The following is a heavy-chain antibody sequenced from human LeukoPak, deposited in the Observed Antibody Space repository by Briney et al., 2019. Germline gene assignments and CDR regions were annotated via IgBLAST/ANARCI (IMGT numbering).Heavy chain of an antibody. D-gene: IGHD2-21*02. Sequence: PGGSLRLSCAASGFDFSTYAINWVRQAPGKGLEWVSSISTMSNYIFYGDSVKGRFTISRDNAKNSVYLQMNSLRPEDTAVYYCAKDPPCGGDCYHYFDYWGRGTLVTVSS. V-gene: IGHV3-21*04. CDR1: GFDFSTYA. CDR3: AKDPPCGGDCYHYFDY. J-gene: IGHJ4*02. CDR2: ISTMSNYI.